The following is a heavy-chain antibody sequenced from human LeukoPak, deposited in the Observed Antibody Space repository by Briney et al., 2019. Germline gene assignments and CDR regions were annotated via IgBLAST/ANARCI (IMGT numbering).Heavy chain of an antibody. CDR2: SSGSGGST. V-gene: IGHV3-23*01. J-gene: IGHJ4*02. Sequence: GGSLRLSCAASGFTFSSYAMSWCRQAPGEGLEGVSASSGSGGSTYYADSVKGRVTISGDKSKNTLYLQMNSLRAEDTAVYYCAKRQHCLETDYWGQGTLVTVSS. CDR1: GFTFSSYA. CDR3: AKRQHCLETDY. D-gene: IGHD5-24*01.